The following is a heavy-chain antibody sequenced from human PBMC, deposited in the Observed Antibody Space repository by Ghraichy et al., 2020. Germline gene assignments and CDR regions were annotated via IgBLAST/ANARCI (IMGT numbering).Heavy chain of an antibody. CDR3: AKGSSGWLNWFDP. CDR1: GFTFDDYA. J-gene: IGHJ5*02. D-gene: IGHD6-19*01. V-gene: IGHV3-9*01. Sequence: GGSLRLSCAASGFTFDDYAMHWVRQAPGKGLEWVSGISWNSGSIGYADSVKGRFTISRDNAKNSLYLQMNSLRAEDTALYYCAKGSSGWLNWFDPWGQGTLVTVSS. CDR2: ISWNSGSI.